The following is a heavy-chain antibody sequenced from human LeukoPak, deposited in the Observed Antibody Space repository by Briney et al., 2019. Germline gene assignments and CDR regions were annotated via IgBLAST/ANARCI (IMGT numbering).Heavy chain of an antibody. D-gene: IGHD2-15*01. Sequence: QTGGSLRLSCAASGFTLSSYAMSWVRQGPGKGLEWVSAISVSGNTYHADSVKGRFTISRDSSKNTLYLQMNSLRAGDAAVYYCAKAPVTTCSGAYCYPFDYWSQETLVTVSS. CDR3: AKAPVTTCSGAYCYPFDY. V-gene: IGHV3-23*01. CDR1: GFTLSSYA. CDR2: ISVSGNT. J-gene: IGHJ4*02.